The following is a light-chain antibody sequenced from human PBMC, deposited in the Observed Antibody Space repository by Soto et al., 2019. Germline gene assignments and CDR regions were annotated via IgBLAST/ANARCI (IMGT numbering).Light chain of an antibody. CDR1: QSISSW. Sequence: DIKRIPSHSTLSASVRNRVIISFRASQSISSWLAWYQQKPGKAPKLLIYDASSLESGVPSRFSGSGSGTEFTLTMRSLQPDDSATYYYQQYNSPTWTFGQGTKVDI. CDR3: QQYNSPTWT. V-gene: IGKV1-5*01. J-gene: IGKJ1*01. CDR2: DAS.